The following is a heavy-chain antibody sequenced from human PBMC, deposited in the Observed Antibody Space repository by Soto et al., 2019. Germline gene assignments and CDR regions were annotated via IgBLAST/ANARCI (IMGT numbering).Heavy chain of an antibody. J-gene: IGHJ4*02. Sequence: GGSLRLSCAASGFTFSSYSMNWVRQAPGKGLEWVSSISSSSSYIYYADSVKGRFTISRDNAKNSLYLQMNSLRAEDTAVYYCARPLSPLYNCGGDCYSDYWGQGTLVTVSS. CDR2: ISSSSSYI. V-gene: IGHV3-21*01. D-gene: IGHD2-21*02. CDR1: GFTFSSYS. CDR3: ARPLSPLYNCGGDCYSDY.